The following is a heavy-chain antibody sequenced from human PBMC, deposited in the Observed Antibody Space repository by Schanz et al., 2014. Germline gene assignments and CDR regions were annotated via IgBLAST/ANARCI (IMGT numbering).Heavy chain of an antibody. CDR1: GFMFANHT. J-gene: IGHJ4*02. CDR3: VRDTDYHFDY. CDR2: ISGTSRFI. V-gene: IGHV3-21*01. Sequence: EVKLVESGGGLVKPGGSLRLSCAVSGFMFANHTMNWVRQAPGKGLEWVSSISGTSRFIFYTDSVKGRFTISRDNAKNSLYLEMNSLRAEDTAVYYCVRDTDYHFDYWGQGTLVTVSS. D-gene: IGHD4-17*01.